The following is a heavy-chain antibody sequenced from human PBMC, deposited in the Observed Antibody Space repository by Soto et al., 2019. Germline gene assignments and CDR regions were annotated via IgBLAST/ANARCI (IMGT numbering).Heavy chain of an antibody. V-gene: IGHV3-9*01. Sequence: EVQLVESGGRLVQPGRSLRLSCVGTGLNFDDFAMHWVRQAPGKGLEWVSGITWNSRVLAYADSVKGRFTVSRDNARNSLYLQMDSLRDEDTALYYCAKGRYDFWSPYYFDSWGQGTLVTVSS. CDR1: GLNFDDFA. J-gene: IGHJ4*02. CDR3: AKGRYDFWSPYYFDS. D-gene: IGHD3-3*01. CDR2: ITWNSRVL.